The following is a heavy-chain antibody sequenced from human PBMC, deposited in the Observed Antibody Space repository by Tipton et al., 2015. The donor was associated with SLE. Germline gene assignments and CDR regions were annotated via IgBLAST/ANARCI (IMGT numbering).Heavy chain of an antibody. D-gene: IGHD3-10*01. CDR2: IYYSGST. CDR1: GGSISSYY. J-gene: IGHJ3*02. V-gene: IGHV4-59*01. Sequence: TLSLTCTVSGGSISSYYWSWIRQPPGKGLEWIGYIYYSGSTNYNPSLKSRVTISVDTSKNQFSLKLSSVIAADTAVYYCATGDGNDAFDIWGQGTMVTVSS. CDR3: ATGDGNDAFDI.